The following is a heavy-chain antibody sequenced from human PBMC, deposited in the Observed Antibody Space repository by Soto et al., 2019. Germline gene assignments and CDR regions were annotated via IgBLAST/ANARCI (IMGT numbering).Heavy chain of an antibody. CDR3: ARGVAGYYYGMDV. V-gene: IGHV4-59*01. D-gene: IGHD2-15*01. J-gene: IGHJ6*02. Sequence: SETLSLTCIVSGGSISSYYWSWIRQPPGKGLEWIGYIYYSGSTNYNPSLKSRVTISVDTSKNQFSLKLSSVTAADTAVYYCARGVAGYYYGMDVWGQGTTVTVSS. CDR2: IYYSGST. CDR1: GGSISSYY.